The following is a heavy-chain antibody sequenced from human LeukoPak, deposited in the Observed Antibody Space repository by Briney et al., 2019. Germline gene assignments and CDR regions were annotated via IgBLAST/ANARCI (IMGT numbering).Heavy chain of an antibody. D-gene: IGHD1-7*01. Sequence: SETLSLTCTVSGGSISNSYYYWGWTRQPPGEALEWIGSIYYSGSTYYNPSLKSRVTISVDTSKNQFSLKLSSVTAADTAVYYCARHHHPRYNWNYWRPEPFDYWGQGTLVTVSS. CDR2: IYYSGST. V-gene: IGHV4-39*01. J-gene: IGHJ4*02. CDR1: GGSISNSYYY. CDR3: ARHHHPRYNWNYWRPEPFDY.